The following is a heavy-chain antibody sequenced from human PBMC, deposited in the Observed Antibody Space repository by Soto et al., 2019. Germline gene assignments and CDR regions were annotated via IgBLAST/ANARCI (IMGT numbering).Heavy chain of an antibody. Sequence: ASVTVSCKASVYTFDNYAINWVRQDNGQGLEWLGWMNPRSGDTFYAQNFQGRVTITRNTSITTAYMELNSLESEDTAVYYCERQQGMDYWGQGTLVTVSS. V-gene: IGHV1-8*03. CDR2: MNPRSGDT. J-gene: IGHJ4*02. CDR3: ERQQGMDY. CDR1: VYTFDNYA.